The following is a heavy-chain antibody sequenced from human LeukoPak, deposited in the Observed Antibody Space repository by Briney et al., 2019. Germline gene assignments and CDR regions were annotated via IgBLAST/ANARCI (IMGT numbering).Heavy chain of an antibody. Sequence: PGGSLRLSCAASGFSFSSYAMSWVRQAPGKGLEWVSTISWTGGRTYYADSVKGRFTISRDNSKDTLSLQMNSLRAEYTAVYYCAKDSSVDSGRFDYWGQGTLVTVSS. CDR2: ISWTGGRT. CDR3: AKDSSVDSGRFDY. V-gene: IGHV3-23*01. CDR1: GFSFSSYA. J-gene: IGHJ4*02.